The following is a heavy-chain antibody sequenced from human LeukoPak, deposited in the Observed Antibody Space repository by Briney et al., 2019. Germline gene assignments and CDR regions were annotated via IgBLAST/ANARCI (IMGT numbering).Heavy chain of an antibody. D-gene: IGHD4-17*01. CDR1: GFTFSSYW. J-gene: IGHJ4*02. V-gene: IGHV3-7*03. Sequence: GGSLRLSCAASGFTFSSYWMSWVRQAPGKGLEWVASINHNGNVNYYVDSVKGRFTISRDNSKNTLYLQMNSLRAEDTAVYYCAKRGIYGDGDYWGQGTLVTVSS. CDR3: AKRGIYGDGDY. CDR2: INHNGNVN.